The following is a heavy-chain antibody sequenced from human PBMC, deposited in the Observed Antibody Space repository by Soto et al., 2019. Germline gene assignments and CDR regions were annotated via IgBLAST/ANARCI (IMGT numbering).Heavy chain of an antibody. J-gene: IGHJ6*03. D-gene: IGHD1-20*01. CDR2: IKSKTDGGTT. Sequence: GGSLRLSCAASGFTFSNAWMSWVRQAPGKGLEWVGRIKSKTDGGTTDYAAPVKGRFTISRDDSKNTLYLQMNSLKTEDTAVYYCTTGYPFYYYYMDVWGKGTTVTVSS. CDR3: TTGYPFYYYYMDV. CDR1: GFTFSNAW. V-gene: IGHV3-15*01.